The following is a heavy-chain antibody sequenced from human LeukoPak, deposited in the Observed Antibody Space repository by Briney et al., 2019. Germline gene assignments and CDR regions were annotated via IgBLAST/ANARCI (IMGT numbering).Heavy chain of an antibody. CDR1: GGSISSSSYY. CDR3: ASSYYDFWSGLWNWFDP. J-gene: IGHJ5*02. CDR2: IYYSGST. Sequence: SETLSLTCTVSGGSISSSSYYWGWIRQPPGKGLGWIGSIYYSGSTYYNPSLKSRVTISVDTSKNQFSLKLSSVTAADTAVYYCASSYYDFWSGLWNWFDPWGQGTLVTVSS. D-gene: IGHD3-3*01. V-gene: IGHV4-39*07.